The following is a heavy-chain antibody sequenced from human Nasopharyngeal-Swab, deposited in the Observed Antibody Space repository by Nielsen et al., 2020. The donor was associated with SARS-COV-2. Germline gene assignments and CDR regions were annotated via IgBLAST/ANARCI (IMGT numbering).Heavy chain of an antibody. V-gene: IGHV3-30-3*01. CDR2: ISYDGSNK. J-gene: IGHJ3*02. CDR3: ARDPSSSWLYDAFDI. Sequence: GGSLRLSCAASGFTFSSYATHWVRQAPGKGLEWVAVISYDGSNKYYADSVKGRFTISRDNSKNTLYLQMNSLRAEDTAVYYCARDPSSSWLYDAFDIWGQGTMVTVSS. D-gene: IGHD6-13*01. CDR1: GFTFSSYA.